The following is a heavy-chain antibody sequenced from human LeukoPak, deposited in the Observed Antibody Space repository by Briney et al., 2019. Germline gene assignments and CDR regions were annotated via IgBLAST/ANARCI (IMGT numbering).Heavy chain of an antibody. V-gene: IGHV4-39*01. CDR1: GGSISSSSYY. J-gene: IGHJ4*02. CDR3: ARYDSSGFYLGKVDY. Sequence: SETLSLTCTVSGGSISSSSYYWGWIRQPPGKGLEWIGSIYYSGSTYYNPSLKSRVTISVDTSKNQFSLKLSSVTAADTAVYYRARYDSSGFYLGKVDYWGQGTLVTVSS. CDR2: IYYSGST. D-gene: IGHD3-22*01.